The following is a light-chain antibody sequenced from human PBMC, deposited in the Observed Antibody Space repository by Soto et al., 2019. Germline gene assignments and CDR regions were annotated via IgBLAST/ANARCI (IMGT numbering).Light chain of an antibody. CDR3: QQYSDWPPLT. CDR1: RSVSTS. Sequence: VMTQSPATLSVSPGERATLSCRASRSVSTSLAWYQQKPAQAPKLLIYGVSTRATGVPARFSGSGSGTDFTLTISSLQSEDFAVYYCQQYSDWPPLTFGGGTKVEIK. J-gene: IGKJ4*01. CDR2: GVS. V-gene: IGKV3-15*01.